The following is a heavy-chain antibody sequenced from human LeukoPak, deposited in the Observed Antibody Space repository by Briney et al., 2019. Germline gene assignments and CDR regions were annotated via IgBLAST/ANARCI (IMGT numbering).Heavy chain of an antibody. CDR3: ARIDIAVASAFILDAFGI. D-gene: IGHD2-2*01. CDR2: IKEDGSET. CDR1: GFTFSSYA. J-gene: IGHJ3*02. Sequence: PGGSLRLSCAASGFTFSSYAMSWVRQAPGRGLEWVANIKEDGSETYYLDSVKGRFTISRDNAKNSLYLQMNSLRAEDTAVYYCARIDIAVASAFILDAFGIWGQGTMVTVSS. V-gene: IGHV3-7*01.